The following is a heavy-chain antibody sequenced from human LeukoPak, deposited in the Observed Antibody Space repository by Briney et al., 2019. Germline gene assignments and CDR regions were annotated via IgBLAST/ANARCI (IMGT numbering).Heavy chain of an antibody. V-gene: IGHV3-23*01. CDR1: RFTFSSYA. Sequence: GGSLRLSXAASRFTFSSYAMSWVRQAPGKGLEWVSGISASGSSTYYTDSVKGRFTISRDNSKNTLHLQMDSLRAEDTAVYYCAKSMGAGTSYPIDYWGQGTLVTVSS. D-gene: IGHD3-16*02. J-gene: IGHJ4*02. CDR3: AKSMGAGTSYPIDY. CDR2: ISASGSST.